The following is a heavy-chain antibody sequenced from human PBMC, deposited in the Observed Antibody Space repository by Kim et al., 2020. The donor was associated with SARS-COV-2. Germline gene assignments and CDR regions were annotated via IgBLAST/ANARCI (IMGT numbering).Heavy chain of an antibody. CDR2: ISYTGST. D-gene: IGHD5-18*01. CDR3: ARLESAAMDFDY. CDR1: GGSISFYY. J-gene: IGHJ4*02. V-gene: IGHV4-59*08. Sequence: SETLSLTCTVSGGSISFYYWSWIRQPPGKGLEWIGYISYTGSTDYNPSLKSRVTMSVDTSKNQFSLRLTSVTAADTALYYCARLESAAMDFDYWGQGTLVTVSS.